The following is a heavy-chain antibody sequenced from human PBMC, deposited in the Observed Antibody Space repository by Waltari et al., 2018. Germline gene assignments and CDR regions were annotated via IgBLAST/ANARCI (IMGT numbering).Heavy chain of an antibody. CDR3: ARGPDRITIFGVVITRRDWYFDY. CDR2: INHSGST. J-gene: IGHJ4*02. V-gene: IGHV4-34*01. CDR1: GGSFSGSY. D-gene: IGHD3-3*01. Sequence: QVQLQQWGAGLLKPSETLSLTCAVYGGSFSGSYWSWIRQPPGKGLEWIGEINHSGSTNYNPSLKSRVTISVDTSKYQFSLKLSSVTAADTAVYYCARGPDRITIFGVVITRRDWYFDYWGQGTLVTVSS.